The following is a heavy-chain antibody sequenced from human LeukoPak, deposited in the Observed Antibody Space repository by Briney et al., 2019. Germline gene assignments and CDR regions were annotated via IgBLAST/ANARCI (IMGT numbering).Heavy chain of an antibody. CDR2: IYYSGST. CDR3: ARDQTYYGEQNYFDY. J-gene: IGHJ4*02. D-gene: IGHD4-17*01. CDR1: GGSISSSSYY. Sequence: PSETLSLTCTVSGGSISSSSYYWGWIRQPPGKGLEWIGSIYYSGSTYYNPSLKSRVTISVDTSKNQFSLKLSSVTAADTAVYYCARDQTYYGEQNYFDYWGQGTLVTVSS. V-gene: IGHV4-39*07.